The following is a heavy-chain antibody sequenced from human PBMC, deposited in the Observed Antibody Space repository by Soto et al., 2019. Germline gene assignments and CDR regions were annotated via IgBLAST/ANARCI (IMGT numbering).Heavy chain of an antibody. CDR1: GSTLSSYA. Sequence: PGGSLRLSWAASGSTLSSYAKGGVRQAPGKGLECVSVFSGSRGSTYYAHSVLGRFTISRDHSKNTLYLHMNSLSAEATAVYSCAKDGSYDSSGSSDYWGQGTRVTVSP. V-gene: IGHV3-23*01. D-gene: IGHD3-22*01. J-gene: IGHJ4*02. CDR3: AKDGSYDSSGSSDY. CDR2: FSGSRGST.